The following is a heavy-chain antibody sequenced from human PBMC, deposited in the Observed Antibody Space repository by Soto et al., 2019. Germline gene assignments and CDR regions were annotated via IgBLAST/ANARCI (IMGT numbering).Heavy chain of an antibody. Sequence: GGSLRLSCAASGFTFSSYGMHWVRQAPGKGLEWVAVISYDGSNKYYADSVKGRFTISRDNSKNTLYLQMNSLRAEDTAVYYCAKAIMVVAATLAFDIWGQGTMVTVSS. J-gene: IGHJ3*02. CDR1: GFTFSSYG. D-gene: IGHD2-15*01. CDR2: ISYDGSNK. CDR3: AKAIMVVAATLAFDI. V-gene: IGHV3-30*18.